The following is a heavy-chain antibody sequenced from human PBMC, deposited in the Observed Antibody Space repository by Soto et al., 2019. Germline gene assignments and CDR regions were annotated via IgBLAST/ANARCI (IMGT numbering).Heavy chain of an antibody. Sequence: QVQLVQSGAEVKKPGASVKVSCKASGYTFTSYGISWVRQAPGPGLEWMGWISAYNGNTNYAQKLQGRVTMTTDTSTSTAYMELRSLRSDDTAVYYCARTRYQLLWNNWFDPWGQGTLVTVSS. D-gene: IGHD2-2*01. CDR3: ARTRYQLLWNNWFDP. CDR1: GYTFTSYG. V-gene: IGHV1-18*01. CDR2: ISAYNGNT. J-gene: IGHJ5*02.